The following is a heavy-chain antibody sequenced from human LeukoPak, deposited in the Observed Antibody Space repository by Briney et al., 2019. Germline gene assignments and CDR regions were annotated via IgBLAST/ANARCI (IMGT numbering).Heavy chain of an antibody. J-gene: IGHJ4*01. CDR2: INQDGSEK. V-gene: IGHV3-7*03. Sequence: GGSLRLSCAASGFTFSRYWMSWVRQAPGKGLEWVANINQDGSEKYYVDSVKGRFTISRDNAKSSLYLQMNSLRPEDTALYYCSTDPRLLIYWGHGTLVTVAS. D-gene: IGHD2-8*01. CDR1: GFTFSRYW. CDR3: STDPRLLIY.